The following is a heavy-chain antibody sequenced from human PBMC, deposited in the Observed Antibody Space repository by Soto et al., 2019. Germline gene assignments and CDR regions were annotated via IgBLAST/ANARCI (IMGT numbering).Heavy chain of an antibody. Sequence: QVQLVQSGAEVKKPGASVKVSCKASGYTFTNYDVNWVRQATGQGLEWMGWMNPDSSNTGAAQKFQGRLTMTRDTSTNTAYMELSSLRSEDTAVYYCARAIRYQLLSDTWGQGTLVTVSS. CDR2: MNPDSSNT. V-gene: IGHV1-8*01. CDR1: GYTFTNYD. J-gene: IGHJ5*02. CDR3: ARAIRYQLLSDT. D-gene: IGHD2-2*01.